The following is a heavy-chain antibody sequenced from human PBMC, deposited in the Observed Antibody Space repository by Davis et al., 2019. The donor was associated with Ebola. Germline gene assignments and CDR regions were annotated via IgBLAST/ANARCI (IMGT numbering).Heavy chain of an antibody. CDR2: IYYSGST. V-gene: IGHV4-59*12. D-gene: IGHD3-16*02. J-gene: IGHJ4*02. Sequence: GSLRLSCTVSGGSISSYYWSWIRQPPGKGLEWIGYIYYSGSTNYNPSLKSRVTISVDTSKNQFSLKLSSVTAADTAVYYCARGDDYVWGSYRRPFDYWGQGTLVTVSS. CDR1: GGSISSYY. CDR3: ARGDDYVWGSYRRPFDY.